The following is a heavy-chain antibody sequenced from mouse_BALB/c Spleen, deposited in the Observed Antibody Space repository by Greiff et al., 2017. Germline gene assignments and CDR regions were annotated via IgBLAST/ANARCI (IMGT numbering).Heavy chain of an antibody. D-gene: IGHD2-2*01. J-gene: IGHJ1*01. CDR2: ISTYYGDA. CDR3: ARGLQSYWYFDV. V-gene: IGHV1S137*01. CDR1: GYTFTDYA. Sequence: VKLMESGAELVRPGVSVKISCKGSGYTFTDYAMHWVKQSHAKSLEWIGVISTYYGDASYNQKFKGKATMTVDKSSSTAYMELARLTSEDSAIYYCARGLQSYWYFDVWGAGTTVTVSS.